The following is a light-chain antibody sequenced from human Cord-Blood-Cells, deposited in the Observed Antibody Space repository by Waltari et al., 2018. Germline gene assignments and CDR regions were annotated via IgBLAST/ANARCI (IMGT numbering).Light chain of an antibody. CDR3: QQYYSTPWT. CDR2: WAS. CDR1: QSVLYSSNNKNY. Sequence: MGQSPDSLAVSLGERATINCKSSQSVLYSSNNKNYLAWYQQKPGQPPKLLIYWASTRESGVPDRFSGSGSGTDFTLTISSLQAEDVAVYYCQQYYSTPWTCGQGTKVEIK. J-gene: IGKJ1*01. V-gene: IGKV4-1*01.